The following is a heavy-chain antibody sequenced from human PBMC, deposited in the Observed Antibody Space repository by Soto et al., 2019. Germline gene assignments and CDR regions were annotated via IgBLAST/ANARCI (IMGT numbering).Heavy chain of an antibody. V-gene: IGHV1-69*02. CDR1: GGTFSSYT. D-gene: IGHD2-15*01. Sequence: QVQLVQSGAEVKKPGSSVKVSCKASGGTFSSYTISWVRQAPGQGLEWIGRIIPILGIANYAQKFQGRVTITADKSTSTAYMELSSLRSEDTAVYYCARVWCGGSCHLDYWGQGTLVTVSS. J-gene: IGHJ4*02. CDR3: ARVWCGGSCHLDY. CDR2: IIPILGIA.